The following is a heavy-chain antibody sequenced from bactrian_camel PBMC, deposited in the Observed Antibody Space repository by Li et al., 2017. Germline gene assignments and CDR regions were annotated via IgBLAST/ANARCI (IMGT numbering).Heavy chain of an antibody. CDR3: ASGPVVGASCTLND. V-gene: IGHV3S40*01. J-gene: IGHJ4*01. Sequence: DVQLVESGGGSVQAGGSLRLSCVGSGYTYTSACMGWIRQAPEKEREAVARIDTRGGKTYYGDSVKGRFTISQDSAKNTGTVYLQMNSLKPEDTAMYYCASGPVVGASCTLNDWDQGTQVTVS. CDR1: GYTYTSAC. D-gene: IGHD2*01. CDR2: IDTRGGKT.